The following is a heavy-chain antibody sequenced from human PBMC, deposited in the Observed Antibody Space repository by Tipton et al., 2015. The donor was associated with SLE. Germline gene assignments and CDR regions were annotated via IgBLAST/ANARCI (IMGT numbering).Heavy chain of an antibody. CDR3: ARNYYDSSGYDAFDI. Sequence: GSLRLSCAASGFTFSDYYMSWIRQAPGKGLEWVSYISSSSSYTNYADSVKGRFTISRDNAKNSLYLQMNSLRAEDTAVYYCARNYYDSSGYDAFDIWGQGTMVTVSS. CDR1: GFTFSDYY. CDR2: ISSSSSYT. V-gene: IGHV3-11*06. D-gene: IGHD3-22*01. J-gene: IGHJ3*02.